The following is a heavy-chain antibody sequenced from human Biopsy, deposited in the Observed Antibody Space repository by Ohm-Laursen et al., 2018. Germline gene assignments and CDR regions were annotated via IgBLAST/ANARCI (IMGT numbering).Heavy chain of an antibody. J-gene: IGHJ4*02. V-gene: IGHV1-18*01. Sequence: ASVKVSCKASGYSFTSYGISWVRQAPGEGLEWMGRISGYNGNTNYAQKFQGRATMTADTSTSTVYMEVRGLRSDDTAVYYCARVTLPLYLDYWGQGTRVSVSS. D-gene: IGHD5/OR15-5a*01. CDR2: ISGYNGNT. CDR1: GYSFTSYG. CDR3: ARVTLPLYLDY.